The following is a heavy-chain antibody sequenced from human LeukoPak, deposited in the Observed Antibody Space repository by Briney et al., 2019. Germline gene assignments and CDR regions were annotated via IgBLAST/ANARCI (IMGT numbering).Heavy chain of an antibody. Sequence: ASVTVSCTASGYTFTSYYMHWVRQAPGQGLEWMGWINPNSGGTNYAQKFQGRVTMTRDTSISTAYMELSRLRSDDTAVYYCARGDIVVVVARYPDYWGQGTLVTVPS. CDR3: ARGDIVVVVARYPDY. V-gene: IGHV1-2*02. J-gene: IGHJ4*02. CDR1: GYTFTSYY. D-gene: IGHD2-15*01. CDR2: INPNSGGT.